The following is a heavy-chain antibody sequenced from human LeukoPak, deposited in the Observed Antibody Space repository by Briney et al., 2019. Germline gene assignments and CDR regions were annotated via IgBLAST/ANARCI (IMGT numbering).Heavy chain of an antibody. J-gene: IGHJ4*02. V-gene: IGHV3-30*18. Sequence: GRSLRLSCAASGFTFSSYGMHWVRQAPGKGLEWVAVISYDGSNKYYADSVKGRFTISRDNSKNTLYLQMNSLRAEDTAVYYCAKICASSGPPDYWGQGTLVTVSS. D-gene: IGHD3-22*01. CDR2: ISYDGSNK. CDR3: AKICASSGPPDY. CDR1: GFTFSSYG.